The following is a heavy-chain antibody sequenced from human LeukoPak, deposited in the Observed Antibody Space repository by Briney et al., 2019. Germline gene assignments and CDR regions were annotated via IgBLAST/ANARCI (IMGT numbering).Heavy chain of an antibody. D-gene: IGHD2-2*01. V-gene: IGHV1-2*02. CDR1: GYTFTGYY. Sequence: ASVKVSFKASGYTFTGYYMHWVRQAPGQGLEWMGWINPNSGGTNYAQKFQGRVTMTRDTSISTAYLELSRLRSDDTAVYYCARDLSYCSSTSCSGNAFDIWGQGTMVTVSS. CDR2: INPNSGGT. CDR3: ARDLSYCSSTSCSGNAFDI. J-gene: IGHJ3*02.